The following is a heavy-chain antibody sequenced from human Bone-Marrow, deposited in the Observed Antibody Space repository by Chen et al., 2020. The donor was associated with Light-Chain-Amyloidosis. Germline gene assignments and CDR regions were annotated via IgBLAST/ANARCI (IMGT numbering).Heavy chain of an antibody. CDR2: IRGSGGSR. Sequence: EVQLVESGGGLLQRGGSLRLSCAASGFAFSSYALSWVRQATGKGLAWVSTIRGSGGSRYYGDSVKGRLTISRDNSKNALFLQMNSLRAEDTAVYYCAKDISYDDILPGYPADAFDIWGQGTMVTVSS. J-gene: IGHJ3*02. CDR3: AKDISYDDILPGYPADAFDI. V-gene: IGHV3-23*04. CDR1: GFAFSSYA. D-gene: IGHD3-9*01.